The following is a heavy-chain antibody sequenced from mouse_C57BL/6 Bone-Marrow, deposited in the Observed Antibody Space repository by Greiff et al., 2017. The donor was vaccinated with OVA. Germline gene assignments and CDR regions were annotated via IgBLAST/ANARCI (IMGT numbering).Heavy chain of an antibody. J-gene: IGHJ1*03. CDR1: GFTFSSYA. CDR2: ISSGGDYI. Sequence: EVMLVESGEGLVKPGGSLKLSCAASGFTFSSYAMSWVRQTPEKRLEWVAYISSGGDYIYYADTVKGRFTISRDTARNTLYLQMSSLKSEDTAMYYCTRDRSWDLDWYFYVWGTGTTVTVSS. CDR3: TRDRSWDLDWYFYV. D-gene: IGHD4-1*01. V-gene: IGHV5-9-1*02.